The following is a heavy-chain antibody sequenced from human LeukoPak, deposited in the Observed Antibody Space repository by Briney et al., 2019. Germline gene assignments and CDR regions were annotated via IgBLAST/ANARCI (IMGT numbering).Heavy chain of an antibody. D-gene: IGHD3-3*01. J-gene: IGHJ5*02. CDR3: AKDSRITIFGVVNWFDP. Sequence: PGGSLRLSCAASGFTFSSYAMSWVRQAPGKGLEWVSAISGSGGSTYYADSVKGWFTISRDNSKNTLYLQMNSLRAEDTAVYYCAKDSRITIFGVVNWFDPWGQGTLVTVSS. V-gene: IGHV3-23*01. CDR2: ISGSGGST. CDR1: GFTFSSYA.